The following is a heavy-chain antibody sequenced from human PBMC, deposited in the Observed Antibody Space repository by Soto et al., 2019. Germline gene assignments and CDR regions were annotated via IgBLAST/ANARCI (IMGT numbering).Heavy chain of an antibody. Sequence: SETLSLTCTVSGGSISSYYWSWIRQPPGKGLEWIGYIYYSGSTNYNPSLKSRVTISLDTSKNQFSLKLSSATAADTAVYYCARTPYSGYLWFDPWGQGTLVTVSS. CDR1: GGSISSYY. V-gene: IGHV4-59*01. CDR2: IYYSGST. D-gene: IGHD3-22*01. J-gene: IGHJ5*02. CDR3: ARTPYSGYLWFDP.